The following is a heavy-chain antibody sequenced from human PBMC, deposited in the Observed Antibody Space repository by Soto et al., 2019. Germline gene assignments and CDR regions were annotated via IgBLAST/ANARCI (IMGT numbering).Heavy chain of an antibody. CDR2: IYYTGTT. Sequence: SSETLSFTCTVSCGSISAGDYYWHWISQPPGKGLGRIGYIYYTGTTKYNPSLKSRATLSVDTSKNRVALNLTSGTAADSAVYYSARADGFHPGGQGTFVTVSS. J-gene: IGHJ5*02. CDR1: CGSISAGDYY. V-gene: IGHV4-30-4*02. CDR3: ARADGFHP.